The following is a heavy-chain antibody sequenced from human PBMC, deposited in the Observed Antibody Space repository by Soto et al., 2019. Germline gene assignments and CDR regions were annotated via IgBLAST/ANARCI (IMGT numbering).Heavy chain of an antibody. V-gene: IGHV3-48*03. Sequence: PGGSLRLSCAASGFTFTNYELNWVRQAPGKGLEWIPYISSSGKTISYADSVKGRFTISRDNAKNSLYLQMNSLRAEDTAVYYCARDPEKYSGSYFGIDYWVQGSLVSVAS. CDR1: GFTFTNYE. D-gene: IGHD5-12*01. CDR3: ARDPEKYSGSYFGIDY. J-gene: IGHJ4*02. CDR2: ISSSGKTI.